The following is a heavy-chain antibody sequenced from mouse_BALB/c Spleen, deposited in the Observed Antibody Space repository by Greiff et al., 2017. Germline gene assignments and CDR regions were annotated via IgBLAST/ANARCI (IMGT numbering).Heavy chain of an antibody. J-gene: IGHJ4*01. Sequence: VQLQQPGPSLVQPSQSLSITCTVSGFSLTSYGVHWVRQSPGKGLEWLGVIWRGGSTDYNAAFMSRLSITKDNSKSQVFFKMNSLQADDTAIYYCAKRGITTGAMDYWGQGTSVTVSS. V-gene: IGHV2-5-1*01. CDR2: IWRGGST. D-gene: IGHD2-4*01. CDR1: GFSLTSYG. CDR3: AKRGITTGAMDY.